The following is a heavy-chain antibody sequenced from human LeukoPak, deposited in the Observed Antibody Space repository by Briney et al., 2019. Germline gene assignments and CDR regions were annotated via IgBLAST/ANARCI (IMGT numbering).Heavy chain of an antibody. CDR1: GGSISSGSYY. CDR2: INYSGST. CDR3: ARALYYDSSGYYGYYYYYYMDV. V-gene: IGHV4-61*10. J-gene: IGHJ6*03. Sequence: PSETLSLTCTVSGGSISSGSYYWSWIRQPAGKGLAGIGRINYSGSTNYNPSLKSRVTISVDTSKNQFSLKLSSVTAADTAVYYCARALYYDSSGYYGYYYYYYMDVWGKGTTVTVSS. D-gene: IGHD3-22*01.